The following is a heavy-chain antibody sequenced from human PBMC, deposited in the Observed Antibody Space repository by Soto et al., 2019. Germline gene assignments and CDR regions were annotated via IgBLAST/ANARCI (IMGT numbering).Heavy chain of an antibody. Sequence: GSLRRAGAASGFTFSSYGMHGVRQAPGKGLEWVAVIWYDGSNKYYADSVKGRFTISRDNSKNTLYLQMNSLRAEDTAVYYCATDSRRFWSGYPQKNYGMDVWGQGTTVTVYS. J-gene: IGHJ6*02. CDR3: ATDSRRFWSGYPQKNYGMDV. CDR1: GFTFSSYG. D-gene: IGHD3-3*01. CDR2: IWYDGSNK. V-gene: IGHV3-33*01.